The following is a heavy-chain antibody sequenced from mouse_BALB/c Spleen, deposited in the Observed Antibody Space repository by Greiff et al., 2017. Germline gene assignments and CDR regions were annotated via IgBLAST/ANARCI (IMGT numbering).Heavy chain of an antibody. J-gene: IGHJ4*01. D-gene: IGHD2-1*01. Sequence: EVQRVESGGGLVQPGGSRKLSCAASGFTFSSFGMHWVRQAPEKGLEWVAYISSGSSTIYYADTVKGRFTISRDNPKNTLFLQMTSLRSEDTAMYYCARRSYGNHAMDYWGQGTSVTVSS. CDR3: ARRSYGNHAMDY. CDR2: ISSGSSTI. CDR1: GFTFSSFG. V-gene: IGHV5-17*02.